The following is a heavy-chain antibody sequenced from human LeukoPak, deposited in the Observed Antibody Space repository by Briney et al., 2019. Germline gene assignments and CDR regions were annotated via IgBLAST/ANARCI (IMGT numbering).Heavy chain of an antibody. CDR3: AKDIQAAN. Sequence: PGGSLRLSCEASGFTFSSAATTWVRQAPGKGLQWVSLISNSGANTYYADSVKGRFTIPRDDSKNTLYLLMDSLRAEDTAVYYCAKDIQAANWGQGTLVTVSS. D-gene: IGHD5-18*01. J-gene: IGHJ4*02. V-gene: IGHV3-23*01. CDR2: ISNSGANT. CDR1: GFTFSSAA.